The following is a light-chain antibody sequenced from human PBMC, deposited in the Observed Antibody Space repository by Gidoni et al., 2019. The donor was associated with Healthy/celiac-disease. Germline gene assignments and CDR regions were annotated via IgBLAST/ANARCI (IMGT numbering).Light chain of an antibody. Sequence: MQMTQSPSSLSASVGYRVTITCRASQSISSYLNWYQQKPGKAPKLLIYAASSLQSGVPSRFSGSGSGTDFTLTISSLQPEDFATYYCQQSYSTPYTFGQGTKLEIK. CDR3: QQSYSTPYT. CDR2: AAS. CDR1: QSISSY. V-gene: IGKV1-39*01. J-gene: IGKJ2*01.